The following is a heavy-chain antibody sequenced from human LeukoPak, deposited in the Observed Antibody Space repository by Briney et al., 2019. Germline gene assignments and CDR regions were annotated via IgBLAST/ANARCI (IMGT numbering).Heavy chain of an antibody. CDR1: GFTFSSYS. CDR3: GKTTVGYSSGRYPGWPVDY. J-gene: IGHJ4*02. V-gene: IGHV3-21*04. D-gene: IGHD2-15*01. Sequence: PGGSLRLSCAASGFTFSSYSMNWVRQAPGKGLEWVSSISSSSSYIYYADSVKGRFTISRDNSKNTVYLQLDSLRVEDTAVYYCGKTTVGYSSGRYPGWPVDYWGQGALVTVSS. CDR2: ISSSSSYI.